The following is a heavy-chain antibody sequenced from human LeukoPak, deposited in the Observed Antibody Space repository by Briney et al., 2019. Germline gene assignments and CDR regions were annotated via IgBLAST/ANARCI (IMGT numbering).Heavy chain of an antibody. CDR3: AKDGGLWVSAHWGDS. D-gene: IGHD7-27*01. CDR1: GFTFSSYT. Sequence: QTGGSLRLSCAASGFTFSSYTMSWVRQAPGKGLEWVSTITTSDGNTYYADSVKGRFIVSRDNSKNTLFLQMNSLRAEDTAVYYCAKDGGLWVSAHWGDSWGRGTLVTVSS. V-gene: IGHV3-23*01. J-gene: IGHJ4*02. CDR2: ITTSDGNT.